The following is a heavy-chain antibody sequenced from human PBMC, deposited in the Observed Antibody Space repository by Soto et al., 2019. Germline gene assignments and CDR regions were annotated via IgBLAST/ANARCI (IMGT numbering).Heavy chain of an antibody. D-gene: IGHD2-15*01. Sequence: PSETLSSPALSLVAPSVVTTGAGSGSPQGRDWSGLGISNSGSTNYNPSLKSRVTISVDTSKNQFPLKLRSVTAADTAGYYCARGGDYSPPDVWGQGTTVTVSS. CDR3: ARGGDYSPPDV. V-gene: IGHV4-59*08. CDR2: SNSGST. CDR1: VAPSVVTT. J-gene: IGHJ6*02.